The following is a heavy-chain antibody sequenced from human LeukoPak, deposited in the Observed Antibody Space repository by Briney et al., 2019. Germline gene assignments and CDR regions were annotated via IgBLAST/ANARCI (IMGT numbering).Heavy chain of an antibody. CDR3: ARGGGGDGDPMNPTRAFWDY. D-gene: IGHD4-17*01. CDR1: GGSFSSYY. J-gene: IGHJ4*02. CDR2: INHSGST. Sequence: SETLSLTCAVYGGSFSSYYWSWIRQPPGKGLEWIGEINHSGSTNYNPSLKSRVTISVDTSKNQFSLKLSSVTAADTAVYYCARGGGGDGDPMNPTRAFWDYWGQGTLVTVSS. V-gene: IGHV4-34*01.